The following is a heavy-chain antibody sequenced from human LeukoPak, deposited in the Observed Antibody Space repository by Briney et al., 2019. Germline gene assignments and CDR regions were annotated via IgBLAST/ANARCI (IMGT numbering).Heavy chain of an antibody. D-gene: IGHD3-10*01. CDR2: IYYSGST. CDR3: ARGAAMVRGVISDWFDP. V-gene: IGHV4-31*03. J-gene: IGHJ5*02. CDR1: GGSISSGGYY. Sequence: SETLSLTCTVSGGSISSGGYYWSWIRQHPGKGLEWIGYIYYSGSTYYNPSLKSRVTISVDTFKNQFSLKLSSVTAADTAVYYCARGAAMVRGVISDWFDPWGQGTLVTVSS.